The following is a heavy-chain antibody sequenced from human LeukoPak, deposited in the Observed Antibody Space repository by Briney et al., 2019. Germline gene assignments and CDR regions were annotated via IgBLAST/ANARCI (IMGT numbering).Heavy chain of an antibody. Sequence: GGSLRLSCAASGFTFSSYWMSWVREAPQGGLEWVANIKQEGNEKYYVDSVKGRLNISRDNAKSSLYLQMNSLRAEDTAVYYCTRVTTYLVIIDYWGQGTLVTVSS. D-gene: IGHD3-9*01. J-gene: IGHJ4*02. CDR1: GFTFSSYW. V-gene: IGHV3-7*01. CDR3: TRVTTYLVIIDY. CDR2: IKQEGNEK.